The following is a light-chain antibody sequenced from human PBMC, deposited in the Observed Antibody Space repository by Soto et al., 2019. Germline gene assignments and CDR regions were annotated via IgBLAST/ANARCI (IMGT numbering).Light chain of an antibody. V-gene: IGKV3-11*01. J-gene: IGKJ4*01. Sequence: IVLTQSPATLFLSRGDRATLYXRASESVIRYLAWYPQIPGKATGXXIYXASNSATGIPARFSGSGCGTDFTITISSLEPEDVAVYYCQQRSSRRTVGGGTKVEIK. CDR2: XAS. CDR1: ESVIRY. CDR3: QQRSSRRT.